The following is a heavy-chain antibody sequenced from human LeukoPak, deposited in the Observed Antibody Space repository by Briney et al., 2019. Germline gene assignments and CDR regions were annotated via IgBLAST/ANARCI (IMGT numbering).Heavy chain of an antibody. D-gene: IGHD5-24*01. CDR2: IRYDGSNK. J-gene: IGHJ4*02. CDR1: GFTFGNYG. Sequence: GGSLRLSCAASGFTFGNYGMHWVRQAPGKGLEWVAFIRYDGSNKYYADSVKGRFTISRDNSKNTLFLQMNSLRAEDTAVYYCAKDSRGSVDMATIFDYWGQGTLVTVSS. CDR3: AKDSRGSVDMATIFDY. V-gene: IGHV3-30*02.